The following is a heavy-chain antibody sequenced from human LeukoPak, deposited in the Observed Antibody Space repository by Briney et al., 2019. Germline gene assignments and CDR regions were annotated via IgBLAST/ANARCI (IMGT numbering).Heavy chain of an antibody. Sequence: SETLSLTCAVYGGSFSGYYWSWIRQPPGKGLEWIGEINHSGSTNYNPSLKSRVTISVDTSKNQFSLKLSSVTAADTAVYYCATHHYGGIIYFDYWGQGTLVTVSS. CDR1: GGSFSGYY. D-gene: IGHD4-23*01. V-gene: IGHV4-34*01. CDR2: INHSGST. CDR3: ATHHYGGIIYFDY. J-gene: IGHJ4*02.